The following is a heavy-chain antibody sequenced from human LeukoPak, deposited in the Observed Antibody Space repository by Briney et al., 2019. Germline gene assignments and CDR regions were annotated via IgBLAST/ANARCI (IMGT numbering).Heavy chain of an antibody. CDR3: TRGSGPLYFDF. J-gene: IGHJ4*02. V-gene: IGHV3-64*02. CDR1: GFSLRSYA. D-gene: IGHD6-19*01. CDR2: MSHDGGTT. Sequence: GGSLRLSCAASGFSLRSYAIHWVRQAPGKGLEYVSAMSHDGGTTYYADSVKGRFTVSRHDSWNMVYLQMGGLRAEDMAVYYCTRGSGPLYFDFWGQGTQVTVSS.